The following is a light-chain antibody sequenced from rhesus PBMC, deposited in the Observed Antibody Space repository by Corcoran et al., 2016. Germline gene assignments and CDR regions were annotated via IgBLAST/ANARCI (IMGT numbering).Light chain of an antibody. J-gene: IGKJ2*01. V-gene: IGKV3-10*01. CDR1: QSVSSY. CDR2: GAS. CDR3: YQHSSGYS. Sequence: QVILTQSPATLSLSPGERATLSCRASQSVSSYLAWYQQKPRQAPRLLIFGASSRATGIPDRVSGRGSGTDFTLTIRSLGPEDVGVYHCYQHSSGYSFGQGTKVEIK.